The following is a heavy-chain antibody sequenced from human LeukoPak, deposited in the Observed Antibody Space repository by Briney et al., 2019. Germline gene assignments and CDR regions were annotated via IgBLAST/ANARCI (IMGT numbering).Heavy chain of an antibody. Sequence: KPSETLSLTCTVSGGSISGDHWNWIRQPPGKGLEWIGYIYYSGNTNYNPSLKSRVTISVDTSKNQFSLKLSSVTAADTAVYYCARRNDFGIWGQGTMVTVSS. J-gene: IGHJ3*02. CDR2: IYYSGNT. V-gene: IGHV4-59*08. CDR3: ARRNDFGI. CDR1: GGSISGDH.